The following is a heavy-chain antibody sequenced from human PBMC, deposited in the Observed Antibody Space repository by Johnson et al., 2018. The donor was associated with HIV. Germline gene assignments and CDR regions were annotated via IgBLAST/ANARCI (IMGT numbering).Heavy chain of an antibody. V-gene: IGHV3-30*02. D-gene: IGHD3-16*01. Sequence: QVQLVESGGGVVQPGGSLRLSCRASGFTFSNFGMHWVRQAPGKGLEWVAFMRYDGRDRYYVDSVKGRFTISRDNSKNSLYLQMNSLRAEDTALYYCAWGGLGFQNIHDPFDIWGQGTMVTVSS. CDR2: MRYDGRDR. J-gene: IGHJ3*02. CDR3: AWGGLGFQNIHDPFDI. CDR1: GFTFSNFG.